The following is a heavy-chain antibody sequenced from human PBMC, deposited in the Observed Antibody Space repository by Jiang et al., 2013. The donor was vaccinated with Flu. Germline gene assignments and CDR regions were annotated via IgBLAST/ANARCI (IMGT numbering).Heavy chain of an antibody. D-gene: IGHD2-21*02. Sequence: GLVKPSETLSLTCTVSSGSISSHYWSWIRQPPGKGLEWIGYIHNSGTTNYNPSLKSRVTISIDTSTNQFSLKLISVTAPDTAVYYCARSYCGGDCYSMFGYSYYGMGVWGQGTTVTVSS. CDR1: SGSISSHY. J-gene: IGHJ6*02. CDR2: IHNSGTT. V-gene: IGHV4-59*08. CDR3: ARSYCGGDCYSMFGYSYYGMGV.